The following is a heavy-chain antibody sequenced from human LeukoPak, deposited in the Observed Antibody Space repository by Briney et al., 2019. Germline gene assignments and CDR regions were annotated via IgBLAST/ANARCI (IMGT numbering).Heavy chain of an antibody. CDR3: ARAPAYDRIDY. V-gene: IGHV4-34*01. D-gene: IGHD3-22*01. J-gene: IGHJ4*02. CDR2: INHSGST. Sequence: SETLSLTCAVYGGSFSGYYWTWIRQPPEKGLEWIGEINHSGSTNYNPSLKSRVTMSVDTSKNQFSLKLSSVTAADTAVYYCARAPAYDRIDYWGQGTLVTVSS. CDR1: GGSFSGYY.